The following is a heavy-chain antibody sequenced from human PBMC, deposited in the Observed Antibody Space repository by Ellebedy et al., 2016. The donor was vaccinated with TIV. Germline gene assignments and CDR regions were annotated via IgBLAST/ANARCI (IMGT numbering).Heavy chain of an antibody. D-gene: IGHD3-10*01. CDR3: ARGGPGGDNWFFGL. Sequence: PGGSLRLSCAASGFSLTGSDLHWVRRPTGKGLEWVSASGAAGDTYYPESVGGRFTISRESAKNSFYLQMNSLTAGDTAVYYCARGGPGGDNWFFGLWGRGTQVTVSS. J-gene: IGHJ2*01. CDR1: GFSLTGSD. V-gene: IGHV3-13*01. CDR2: SGAAGDT.